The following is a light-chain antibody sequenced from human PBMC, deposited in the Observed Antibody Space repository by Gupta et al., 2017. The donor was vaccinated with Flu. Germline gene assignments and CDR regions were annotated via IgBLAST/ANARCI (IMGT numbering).Light chain of an antibody. J-gene: IGLJ1*01. CDR2: EVS. Sequence: QSALTQPASVSGSPGQSITISCTGPSSDVGGYNYVSWYQQHPGKAPKLMIYEVSNRPSGVSNRFSGSKSGNTASLTISGLQAEDEADYYCRSYTSSSTLDVFGTGTKVTVL. CDR3: RSYTSSSTLDV. V-gene: IGLV2-14*01. CDR1: SSDVGGYNY.